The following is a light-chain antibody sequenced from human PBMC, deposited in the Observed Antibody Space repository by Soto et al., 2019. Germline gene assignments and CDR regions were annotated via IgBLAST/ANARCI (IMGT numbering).Light chain of an antibody. J-gene: IGKJ4*01. V-gene: IGKV1-33*01. CDR1: QDIYNY. Sequence: DLQMTQSPSSLSASVGDRVTITCQASQDIYNYLNWYQQKPGKAPKLLIYDASNLETGVPSRFSGSGSGTHFTFTISSLQPEDIATYYCQQYLTLTFGGGTKVEIK. CDR2: DAS. CDR3: QQYLTLT.